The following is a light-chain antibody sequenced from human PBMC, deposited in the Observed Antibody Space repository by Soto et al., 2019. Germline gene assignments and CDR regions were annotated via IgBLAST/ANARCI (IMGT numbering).Light chain of an antibody. V-gene: IGKV3-20*01. CDR1: QSVSSSY. CDR3: QHYNNWPYT. J-gene: IGKJ2*01. CDR2: GAS. Sequence: EIVLTQSSGTLSLSPGERATLSCRASQSVSSSYLAWYQQKPGQAPRLLIYGASSRATGIPDRFSGSGSGTDFTLTISRLEPGDFAVYYCQHYNNWPYTFGLGTKVDIK.